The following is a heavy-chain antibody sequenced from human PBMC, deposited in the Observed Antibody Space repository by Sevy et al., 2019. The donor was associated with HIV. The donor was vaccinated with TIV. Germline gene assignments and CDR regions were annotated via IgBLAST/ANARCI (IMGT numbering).Heavy chain of an antibody. D-gene: IGHD3-16*01. J-gene: IGHJ4*02. CDR3: AKSDAMITFGGVRY. Sequence: GGSLRLSCAASGFTFSSYAMSWVRQAPGKGLEWVSAISGSGGSTYYADSVKGRFTISRDNSKKTLYLQMNSLRADDTAVYYCAKSDAMITFGGVRYWGQGTLVTVSS. V-gene: IGHV3-23*01. CDR1: GFTFSSYA. CDR2: ISGSGGST.